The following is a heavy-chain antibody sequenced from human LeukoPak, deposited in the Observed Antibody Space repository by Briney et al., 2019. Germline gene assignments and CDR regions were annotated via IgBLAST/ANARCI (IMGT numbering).Heavy chain of an antibody. J-gene: IGHJ6*03. D-gene: IGHD2-2*01. CDR1: GYSISSGYY. CDR2: IYHSGST. V-gene: IGHV4-38-2*01. CDR3: ARRVVVPAATVTDYYYYMDV. Sequence: SETLSLTRAVSGYSISSGYYWGWIRQPPGKGLEWIGSIYHSGSTYYNPSLKSRVTISVDTSKNQFSLKLSSVTAADTAVYYCARRVVVPAATVTDYYYYMDVWGRGTTVTVSS.